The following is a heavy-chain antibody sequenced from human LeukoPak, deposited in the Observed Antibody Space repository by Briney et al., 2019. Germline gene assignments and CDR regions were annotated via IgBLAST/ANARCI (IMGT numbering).Heavy chain of an antibody. J-gene: IGHJ4*02. Sequence: ASVKVSCKASGYTFTSYGISWVRQAPGQGLEWIGWISAYNGNTNYAQKLQGRVTMTTDTSTSTAYMELRSLRSDDTAVYYCARAYPYYDFWSGYYYYFDYWGQGTLVTVSS. CDR1: GYTFTSYG. V-gene: IGHV1-18*01. CDR3: ARAYPYYDFWSGYYYYFDY. D-gene: IGHD3-3*01. CDR2: ISAYNGNT.